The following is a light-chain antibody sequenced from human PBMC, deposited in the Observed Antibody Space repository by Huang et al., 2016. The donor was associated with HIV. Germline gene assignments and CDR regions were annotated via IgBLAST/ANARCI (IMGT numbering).Light chain of an antibody. CDR3: QQYDSLVT. CDR2: DAS. Sequence: DIQMTQSPSSLSASVGDRVTMTFQASQDIKNYLNWYQQKPGKAPKLLIYDASSMETGVPSRFSGSGSGTDFTFTISSLQPEDIGTYYCQQYDSLVTFGGGTRVEIK. J-gene: IGKJ4*01. V-gene: IGKV1-33*01. CDR1: QDIKNY.